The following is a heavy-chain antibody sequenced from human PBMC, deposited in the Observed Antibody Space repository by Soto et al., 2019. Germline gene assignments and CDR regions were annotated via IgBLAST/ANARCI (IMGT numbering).Heavy chain of an antibody. Sequence: EVQQVESGGGLVQPGGSLRLSCAASGFTFSSYSMNWVRQAPGKGLEWVSYISSSSSTIYYADSVKGRFTISRDNAKNSLYLQMNSLRAEDTAVYYCARHPERIAEIGWFDPWGQGSLVPVSS. CDR2: ISSSSSTI. CDR1: GFTFSSYS. J-gene: IGHJ5*02. D-gene: IGHD6-13*01. V-gene: IGHV3-48*01. CDR3: ARHPERIAEIGWFDP.